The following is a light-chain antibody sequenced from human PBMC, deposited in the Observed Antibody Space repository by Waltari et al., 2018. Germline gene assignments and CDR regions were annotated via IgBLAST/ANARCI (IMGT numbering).Light chain of an antibody. V-gene: IGKV1-33*01. J-gene: IGKJ1*01. CDR2: DAS. CDR1: QDINKY. Sequence: DIQMTQSPSSMSASVGDRVSITCQASQDINKYLSWYQQKPGKAPKLLIYDASNLETGVPSRFSGSGSGTDFTFTINSLHPEDIATYYCQQYKSLPRTFGQGTKVQVK. CDR3: QQYKSLPRT.